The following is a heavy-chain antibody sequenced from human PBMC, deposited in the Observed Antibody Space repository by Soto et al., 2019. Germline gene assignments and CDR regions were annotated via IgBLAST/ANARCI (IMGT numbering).Heavy chain of an antibody. D-gene: IGHD2-2*01. V-gene: IGHV1-18*01. J-gene: IGHJ4*02. CDR1: GYTFTSYG. CDR3: ARDLGYCSSTSCPRFDY. CDR2: ISAYNGNT. Sequence: RASVKVSCKASGYTFTSYGISWVRQAPGQGLEWMGWISAYNGNTNYAQKLQGRVTMTTDTSTSTAYMELRSLRSDDTAVYYCARDLGYCSSTSCPRFDYWGQGTLVTVSS.